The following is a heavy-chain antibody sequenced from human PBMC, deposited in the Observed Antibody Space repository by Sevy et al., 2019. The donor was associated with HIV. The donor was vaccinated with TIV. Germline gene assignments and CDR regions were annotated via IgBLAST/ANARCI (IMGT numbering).Heavy chain of an antibody. CDR1: GFSVSSYY. Sequence: GGSLRLSCVASGFSVSSYYIDWVRQAPGKGLEFVSRSTTKLGGYMTDYAASVDGRFTVLRDDSRNSLYLQMNSLKTEDTAVYYCVKEAWYSFEFWGPGTLVTVSS. J-gene: IGHJ4*02. D-gene: IGHD2-21*02. V-gene: IGHV3-72*01. CDR2: STTKLGGYMT. CDR3: VKEAWYSFEF.